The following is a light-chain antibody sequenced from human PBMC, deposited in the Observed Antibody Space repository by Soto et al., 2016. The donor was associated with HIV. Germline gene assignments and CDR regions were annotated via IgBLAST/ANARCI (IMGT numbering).Light chain of an antibody. V-gene: IGLV3-25*03. Sequence: SYELTQPPSVSVSPGQTAGITCSGDALPKQYVYWYQQKSGQVPVLVIYKDTKRTSGISERFSGSSSGTTATLTISAVQAEDEADYYCQSSDSSGTYNVVFGGGTKLTV. CDR2: KDT. CDR1: ALPKQY. J-gene: IGLJ2*01. CDR3: QSSDSSGTYNVV.